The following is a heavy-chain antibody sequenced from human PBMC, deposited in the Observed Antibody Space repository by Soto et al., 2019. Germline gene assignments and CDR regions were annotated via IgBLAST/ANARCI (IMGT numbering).Heavy chain of an antibody. J-gene: IGHJ4*02. CDR3: ARLSGSYNDRYFDY. V-gene: IGHV4-39*01. CDR1: GGSPSSSSYQ. CDR2: VYYNGNT. D-gene: IGHD1-26*01. Sequence: SETLSLTCTVSGGSPSSSSYQWVWIRQPPGKGLEWIGNVYYNGNTYYNPSLKSRLTISVDTSNNQFSLKVKSVTAADTAVYYCARLSGSYNDRYFDYWGQGTLVTVSS.